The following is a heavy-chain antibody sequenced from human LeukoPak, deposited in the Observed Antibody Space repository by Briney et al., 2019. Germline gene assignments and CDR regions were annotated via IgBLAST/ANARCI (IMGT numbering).Heavy chain of an antibody. J-gene: IGHJ3*02. D-gene: IGHD3-10*01. CDR1: RDTFTRCA. CDR3: ARDPGAPVRAFDI. V-gene: IGHV1-69*01. CDR2: IIPIDGTA. Sequence: AASVKVSCKASRDTFTRCAFSWVRQAPGQGLEWMGGIIPIDGTANFAQKFQGRVTITADQSTSTAYMELSSLRSEDTAIYYCARDPGAPVRAFDIWGQGTLVTVPS.